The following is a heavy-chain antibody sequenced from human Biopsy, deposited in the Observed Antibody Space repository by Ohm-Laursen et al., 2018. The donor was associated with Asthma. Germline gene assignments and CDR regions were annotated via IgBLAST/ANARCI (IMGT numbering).Heavy chain of an antibody. V-gene: IGHV4-4*02. CDR1: GGSISVSNW. Sequence: SETLSLTCDVSGGSISVSNWWSWVRQPPGRGLEWIGQIYHLGNANYNPSLKSRVTMSVDKSKNQFSLKLTSVTAADTAVYFCARRWRSYDSSNYYLDQWGQGTLATVSS. CDR3: ARRWRSYDSSNYYLDQ. J-gene: IGHJ4*02. CDR2: IYHLGNA. D-gene: IGHD3-22*01.